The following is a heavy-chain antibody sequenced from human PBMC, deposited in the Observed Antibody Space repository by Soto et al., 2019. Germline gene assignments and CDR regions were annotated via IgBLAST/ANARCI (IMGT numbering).Heavy chain of an antibody. J-gene: IGHJ6*02. CDR3: AASLFYYGMDV. V-gene: IGHV5-51*01. CDR1: GYTFTNYW. CDR2: IYPGDSDT. Sequence: GESLKISCKGSGYTFTNYWIGWVRQMPGKGLEWMGIIYPGDSDTKYNPSFQGQVTISADKSITTTYLRWTSLKASDTAIYYCAASLFYYGMDVWGQGTTVTVS.